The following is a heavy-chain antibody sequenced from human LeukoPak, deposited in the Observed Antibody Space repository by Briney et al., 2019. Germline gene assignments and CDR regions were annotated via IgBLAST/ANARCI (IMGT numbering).Heavy chain of an antibody. Sequence: SVKVSCKASGYTFTGYYMHWVRQAPGQGLEWMGWINPNSGGTNYAQKFQGRVTMTRDTSISTAYMELSRLRSDDTAVYYCARDLQLRYFDWLLRPYFDYWGQGTLVTVSS. V-gene: IGHV1-2*02. CDR3: ARDLQLRYFDWLLRPYFDY. CDR1: GYTFTGYY. CDR2: INPNSGGT. D-gene: IGHD3-9*01. J-gene: IGHJ4*02.